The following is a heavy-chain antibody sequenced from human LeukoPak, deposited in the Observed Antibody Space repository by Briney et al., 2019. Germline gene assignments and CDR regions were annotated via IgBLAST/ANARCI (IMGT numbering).Heavy chain of an antibody. CDR2: VSFDGSKK. CDR3: VREDTPATANY. J-gene: IGHJ4*02. Sequence: GGSLRLSCAASGFAFNNYGMHWFRQAPGKGLEWVAVVSFDGSKKFYGDSVKGRFTISSDSSKDTLSLQMNSLRAEDTAVYYCVREDTPATANYWGQGTLVTISS. CDR1: GFAFNNYG. V-gene: IGHV3-30*03. D-gene: IGHD2-21*02.